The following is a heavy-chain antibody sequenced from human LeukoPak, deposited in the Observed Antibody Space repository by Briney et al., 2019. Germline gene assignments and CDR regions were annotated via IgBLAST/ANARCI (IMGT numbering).Heavy chain of an antibody. J-gene: IGHJ4*02. V-gene: IGHV1-8*01. D-gene: IGHD6-19*01. CDR3: TRGSSGRRDN. CDR2: MNPNSGNT. CDR1: GYTFTSCD. Sequence: APVKVSCKASGYTFTSCDINWVRQAPGQGVEWMGWMNPNSGNTGYGQSFQGRITMTRDISIGTAYMELSNLTSEDTAIYYCTRGSSGRRDNWGQGTLVTVSA.